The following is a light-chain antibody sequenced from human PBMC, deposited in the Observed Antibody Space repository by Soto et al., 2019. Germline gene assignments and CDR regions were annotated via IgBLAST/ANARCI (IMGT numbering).Light chain of an antibody. CDR1: QDIAIY. V-gene: IGKV1-9*01. J-gene: IGKJ4*01. CDR2: AAS. CDR3: QQRRLYPSN. Sequence: IQLTQSPSSLSASVGDRVTITCLASQDIAIYLAWYQQKPGEAPKLLIYAASTLYGGVPSRFSGSGSGTDFSLPITCLQAEDFATYYCQQRRLYPSNVGGGTKGEIK.